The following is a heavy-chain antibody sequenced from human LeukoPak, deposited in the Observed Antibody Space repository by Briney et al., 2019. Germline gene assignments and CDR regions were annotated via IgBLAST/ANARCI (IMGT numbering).Heavy chain of an antibody. CDR1: GFAFSSYW. V-gene: IGHV3-7*01. CDR2: IKQDGSEK. D-gene: IGHD2-15*01. CDR3: ATQKGYCSGGSCVGY. J-gene: IGHJ4*02. Sequence: GGSLRLSCAASGFAFSSYWMSWVRQAPGKGLEWVANIKQDGSEKYYVDSVKGRFTISRDNAKNSLYLQMNSLRAEDTAVYYCATQKGYCSGGSCVGYWGQGTLVTVSS.